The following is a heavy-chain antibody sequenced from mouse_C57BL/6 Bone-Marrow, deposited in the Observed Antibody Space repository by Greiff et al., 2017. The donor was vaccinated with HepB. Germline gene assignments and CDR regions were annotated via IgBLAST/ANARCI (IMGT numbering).Heavy chain of an antibody. D-gene: IGHD1-1*01. CDR1: GFTFSSYG. Sequence: EVQLQESGGDLVKPGGSLKLSCAASGFTFSSYGMSWVRQTPDKRLEWVATISSGGSYTYYPDSVKGRFTISRDNAKNTLYLQMSSLKSEDTAMYYCARRPYYGSSYAMDYWGQGTSVTVSS. J-gene: IGHJ4*01. CDR2: ISSGGSYT. CDR3: ARRPYYGSSYAMDY. V-gene: IGHV5-6*01.